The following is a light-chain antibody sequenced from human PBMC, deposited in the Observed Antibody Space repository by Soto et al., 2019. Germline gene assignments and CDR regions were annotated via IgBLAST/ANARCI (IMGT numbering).Light chain of an antibody. V-gene: IGLV2-8*01. CDR2: EVS. Sequence: QSALTQPPSASGSPGQSVTISCTGTSSDVGGYHYVSWYQQHPGKVPKLMIYEVSKRPSGVPDRFSGSKSGNTASLTVSGLQAEDEDDYYCSSYAGSNNLVFGGGTKLTVL. CDR1: SSDVGGYHY. J-gene: IGLJ3*02. CDR3: SSYAGSNNLV.